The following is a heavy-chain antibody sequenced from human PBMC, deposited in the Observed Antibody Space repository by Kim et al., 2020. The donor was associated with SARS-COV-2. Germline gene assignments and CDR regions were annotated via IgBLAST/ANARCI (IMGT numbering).Heavy chain of an antibody. Sequence: KSRVTISVDAAKNQFSLKLSSVTAADTAVYYCARGGAAAGTPYYYYGMDVWGQGTTVTVSS. CDR3: ARGGAAAGTPYYYYGMDV. V-gene: IGHV4-34*01. J-gene: IGHJ6*02. D-gene: IGHD6-13*01.